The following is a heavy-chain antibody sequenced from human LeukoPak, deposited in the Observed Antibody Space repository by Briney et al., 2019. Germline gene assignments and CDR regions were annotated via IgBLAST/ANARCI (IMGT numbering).Heavy chain of an antibody. CDR1: GFTFSSYA. Sequence: PGGSLRLSCAASGFTFSSYAMAWVRQAPGKGLEWVSFISGSGGSTFYPDSVKGRFTISRDNSKNTLYLQMDRLGADDTAVYYCAARPVRYLGPLDFWGQGTLVTVSS. CDR2: ISGSGGST. CDR3: AARPVRYLGPLDF. D-gene: IGHD3-9*01. J-gene: IGHJ4*02. V-gene: IGHV3-23*01.